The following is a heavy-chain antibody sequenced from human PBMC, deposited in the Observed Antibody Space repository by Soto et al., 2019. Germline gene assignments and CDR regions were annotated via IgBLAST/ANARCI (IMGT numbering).Heavy chain of an antibody. CDR1: GFTFSSYS. V-gene: IGHV3-21*01. CDR3: ARGVSGYYDAFDI. D-gene: IGHD5-12*01. Sequence: GGSLRLSCAASGFTFSSYSMNWVRQAPGKGLEWVSSISSSSSYIYYADSVKGRFTISRDNAKNSLYLQMNSLRAEDTAVYYCARGVSGYYDAFDIWGQGTMVTVSS. J-gene: IGHJ3*02. CDR2: ISSSSSYI.